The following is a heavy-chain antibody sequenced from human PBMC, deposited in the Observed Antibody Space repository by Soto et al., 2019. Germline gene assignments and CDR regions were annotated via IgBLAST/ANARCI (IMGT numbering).Heavy chain of an antibody. CDR2: ISYDGSNK. J-gene: IGHJ6*02. V-gene: IGHV3-30*18. CDR1: GFTFSSYG. D-gene: IGHD3-22*01. CDR3: AKAEGSSGFYYYYGMDV. Sequence: QVQLVESGGGVVQPGRSLRLSCAASGFTFSSYGMHWVRQAPGKGLEWVAVISYDGSNKYYADSVKGRFTISRANSKNTLYLQMNSLRAEDTAVYYCAKAEGSSGFYYYYGMDVWGQGTTVTVSS.